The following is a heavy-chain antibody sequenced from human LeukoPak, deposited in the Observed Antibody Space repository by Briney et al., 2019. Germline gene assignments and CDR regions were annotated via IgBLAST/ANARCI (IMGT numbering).Heavy chain of an antibody. V-gene: IGHV1-18*01. J-gene: IGHJ4*02. Sequence: ASVKVSCKASGYTFTSYGISWVRQAPGQGLEWMGWISAYNGNTNYAQKLQGRITMTTDTSASTAYMELRSLRSDDTAVYYCATTRSNWNYLYWGQGTLVTVSS. CDR3: ATTRSNWNYLY. D-gene: IGHD1-7*01. CDR2: ISAYNGNT. CDR1: GYTFTSYG.